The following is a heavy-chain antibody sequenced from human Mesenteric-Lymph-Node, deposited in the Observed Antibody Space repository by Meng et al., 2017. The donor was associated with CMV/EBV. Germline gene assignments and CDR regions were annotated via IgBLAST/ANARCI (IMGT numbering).Heavy chain of an antibody. CDR2: ISGQGSYI. D-gene: IGHD5-12*01. V-gene: IGHV3-21*01. J-gene: IGHJ4*02. CDR1: GCTFSDST. CDR3: AMSYSGYYFDY. Sequence: GGSLRLSCAGSGCTFSDSTMNWVRQAPGKGLEWVSSISGQGSYISYADSLQGRFTISRDNAKNSLYLQMDSLRVEDTAVYYCAMSYSGYYFDYWGQGSLVTVSS.